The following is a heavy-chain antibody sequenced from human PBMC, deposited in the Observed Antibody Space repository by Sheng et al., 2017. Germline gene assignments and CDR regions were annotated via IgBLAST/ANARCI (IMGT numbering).Heavy chain of an antibody. CDR1: GYTFSHYG. J-gene: IGHJ3*01. D-gene: IGHD4-17*01. V-gene: IGHV1-18*01. CDR2: INTHDGKT. CDR3: ARVGDYGDYFGQAFDL. Sequence: QVHLVQSGSEVKRPGASVKVSCKASGYTFSHYGIHWVRQAPGQGLEWMGYINTHDGKTNYAQKFQGRVTLTTDASTNTAYLEMGSLAFDDTAVYFCARVGDYGDYFGQAFDLWGQGTMVSVSS.